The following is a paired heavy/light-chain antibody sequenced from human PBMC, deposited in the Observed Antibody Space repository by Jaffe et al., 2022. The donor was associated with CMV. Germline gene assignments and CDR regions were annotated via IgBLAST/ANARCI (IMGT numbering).Heavy chain of an antibody. Sequence: QITLKESGPTLVKPAQTLTLTCTFSGFSLTTSGVGVGWIRQPPGKALEWLALIYWDDTKRYSPSVRSRLTITKDTSKNQVVLTMTNMDPVDTATYFCAHRHEWAQPKGGFDYWGQGTLVTVSS. V-gene: IGHV2-5*02. J-gene: IGHJ4*02. CDR2: IYWDDTK. CDR3: AHRHEWAQPKGGFDY. CDR1: GFSLTTSGVG. D-gene: IGHD1-26*01.
Light chain of an antibody. J-gene: IGKJ2*01. CDR3: LQTYDTTFT. CDR2: AAS. V-gene: IGKV1-39*01. CDR1: QSINTY. Sequence: DIQMTQSPSSLSASVGDRVTITCRASQSINTYLNWYQQKPGKAPELLIYAASSLRSGVPSRFSGSGSGTDFTLTITSLQPEDFATFYCLQTYDTTFTFGQGTKLEIK.